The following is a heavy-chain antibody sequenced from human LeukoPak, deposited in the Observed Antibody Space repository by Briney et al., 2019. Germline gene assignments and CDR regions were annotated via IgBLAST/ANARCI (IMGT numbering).Heavy chain of an antibody. J-gene: IGHJ3*02. CDR1: GGTFSCYA. D-gene: IGHD3-10*01. CDR3: ASGTSITMVRGVFSDAFDI. CDR2: IIPIFGTA. Sequence: SVKVSCKASGGTFSCYAISWVRQAPGQGLEWMGGIIPIFGTANYAQKFQGRVTITADESTSTAYMELSSLRSEDTAVYYCASGTSITMVRGVFSDAFDIWGQGTMVTVSS. V-gene: IGHV1-69*13.